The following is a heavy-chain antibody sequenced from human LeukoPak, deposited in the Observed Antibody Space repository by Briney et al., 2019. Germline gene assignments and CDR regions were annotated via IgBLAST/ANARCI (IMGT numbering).Heavy chain of an antibody. Sequence: GGSLRLSCIASGITFSNYAVSWVRQAPEKGLDWVSVISGSAHKIRYADSVKGRFTISRDNSENIVYLQMNSLRAEDTAVYYCAGRVTGYSSGYVYWGQGTLVTVSS. D-gene: IGHD5-18*01. V-gene: IGHV3-23*01. CDR2: ISGSAHKI. CDR1: GITFSNYA. CDR3: AGRVTGYSSGYVY. J-gene: IGHJ4*02.